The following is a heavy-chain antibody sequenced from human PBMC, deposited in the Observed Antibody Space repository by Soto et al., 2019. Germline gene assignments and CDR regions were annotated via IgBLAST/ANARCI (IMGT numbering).Heavy chain of an antibody. CDR2: ISGSGGST. CDR3: AKDREVYSSSWYNWFDP. V-gene: IGHV3-23*01. CDR1: GFTFSSYA. D-gene: IGHD6-13*01. J-gene: IGHJ5*02. Sequence: PGGSLRLSCAASGFTFSSYAMSWVRQAPGKGLEWVSAISGSGGSTYYAGSVKGRFTISRDNSKNTLYLQMNSLRAEDTAVYYCAKDREVYSSSWYNWFDPWGQGTLVTVSS.